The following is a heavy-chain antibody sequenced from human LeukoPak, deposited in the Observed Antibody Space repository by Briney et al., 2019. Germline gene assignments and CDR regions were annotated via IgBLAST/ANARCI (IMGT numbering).Heavy chain of an antibody. J-gene: IGHJ4*02. Sequence: PGGSLRLSCAASGFTFSSYWMSWVRQAPGKGLEWVANIKQDGSEKYYVDSVKGRFTISRDNAKNSLYLQMNSLRAEDTAVYYCARLFIWAYSGYFFDYWGQGTLVTVSS. CDR3: ARLFIWAYSGYFFDY. CDR2: IKQDGSEK. CDR1: GFTFSSYW. D-gene: IGHD5-12*01. V-gene: IGHV3-7*01.